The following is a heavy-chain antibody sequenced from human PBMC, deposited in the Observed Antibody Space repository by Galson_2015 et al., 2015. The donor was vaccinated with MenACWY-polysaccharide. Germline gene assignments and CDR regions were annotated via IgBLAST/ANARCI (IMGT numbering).Heavy chain of an antibody. D-gene: IGHD2-2*01. Sequence: SVKVSCKASGGTFSSYAISWVRQAPGQGLEWMGGIIPIFGTANYAQKFQGRVTITADESTSTAYMELSSLRSEDTAVYYRARSSRYCSSTSCHDYWGQGTLVTVSS. J-gene: IGHJ4*02. V-gene: IGHV1-69*13. CDR1: GGTFSSYA. CDR2: IIPIFGTA. CDR3: ARSSRYCSSTSCHDY.